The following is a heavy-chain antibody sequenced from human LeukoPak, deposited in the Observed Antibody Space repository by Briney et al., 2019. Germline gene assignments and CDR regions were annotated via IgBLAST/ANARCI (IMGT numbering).Heavy chain of an antibody. CDR2: INTSGGST. Sequence: EASVKVSCKASGYTFTSYYMHWVRQAPRQGLEWMGIINTSGGSTSYAQKFQGRVTMTRDMSTSTVYMGLSSLRSEDTAVYYCARGGSSGYHDAFDIWGQGTMVTVSS. V-gene: IGHV1-46*01. CDR1: GYTFTSYY. J-gene: IGHJ3*02. D-gene: IGHD3-22*01. CDR3: ARGGSSGYHDAFDI.